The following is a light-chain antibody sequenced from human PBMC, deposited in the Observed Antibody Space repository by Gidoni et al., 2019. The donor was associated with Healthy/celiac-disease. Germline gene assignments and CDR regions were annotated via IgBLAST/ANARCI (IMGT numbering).Light chain of an antibody. J-gene: IGKJ4*01. V-gene: IGKV3-11*01. CDR3: QQRSNWPLT. CDR2: AAS. CDR1: QRVSSY. Sequence: IVLTQSPATLSLSPGERATSSCRASQRVSSYLAWYQQKPGQAPRLLIYAASNMATGIPARFSGSGSGTDFTLTISSLEPEDFAVYYCQQRSNWPLTFGGGTKVEIK.